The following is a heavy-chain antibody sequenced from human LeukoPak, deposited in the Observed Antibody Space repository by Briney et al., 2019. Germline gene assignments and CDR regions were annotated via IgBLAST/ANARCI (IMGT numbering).Heavy chain of an antibody. CDR3: TRDLGQYLGRS. V-gene: IGHV1-2*02. D-gene: IGHD2/OR15-2a*01. CDR1: GYTFNGYY. J-gene: IGHJ5*02. Sequence: GASVPVSRKASGYTFNGYYLQWVRQAPGQGLEWMGWINPNTGRKLYVQNFQGMLTKTRDTSISTAYMELSRLRSDDTAFYYCTRDLGQYLGRSLGEGTLVTVSS. CDR2: INPNTGRK.